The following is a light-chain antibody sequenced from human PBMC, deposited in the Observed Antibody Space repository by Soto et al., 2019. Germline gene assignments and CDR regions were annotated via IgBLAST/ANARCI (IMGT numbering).Light chain of an antibody. V-gene: IGKV1-5*03. CDR3: QQYNRLYT. J-gene: IGKJ2*01. CDR2: KAS. CDR1: QSISSF. Sequence: DIQMTQSPSTLSASVGDRVTITCRASQSISSFLAWYQQKPGKAPKVLIYKASSLESGVPSRFSGSGSGTEFTLTISSLQPDDFATYYCQQYNRLYTFGQGTKLEIK.